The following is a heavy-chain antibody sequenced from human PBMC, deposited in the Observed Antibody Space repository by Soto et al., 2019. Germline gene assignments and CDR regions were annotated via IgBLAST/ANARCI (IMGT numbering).Heavy chain of an antibody. Sequence: PGGSLRLSCAASGFTFTLYAIHWVRQAPGKGLEWVAVISHGGSIKYYTDSVKGRFTISRDNSLHTVYLQMNSLGPEDTAVYFCARSSGVSTPDFDYWGQGALVTVSS. CDR3: ARSSGVSTPDFDY. D-gene: IGHD3-10*01. V-gene: IGHV3-30-3*01. CDR1: GFTFTLYA. CDR2: ISHGGSIK. J-gene: IGHJ4*02.